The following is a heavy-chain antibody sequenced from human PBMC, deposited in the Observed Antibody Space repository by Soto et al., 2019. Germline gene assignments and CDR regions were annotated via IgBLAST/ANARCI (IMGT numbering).Heavy chain of an antibody. CDR1: GFTFSSYA. D-gene: IGHD3-9*01. J-gene: IGHJ6*02. Sequence: GGSLRLSCAASGFTFSSYAMHWVRQAPGKGLEWVAVISYDGSNKYYADSVKGRFTISRDNSKNTLYLQMNSLRAEDTAVYYCARVGPFYDILTGSPLYYYYGMDVWGQGTTVTVSS. CDR3: ARVGPFYDILTGSPLYYYYGMDV. CDR2: ISYDGSNK. V-gene: IGHV3-30-3*01.